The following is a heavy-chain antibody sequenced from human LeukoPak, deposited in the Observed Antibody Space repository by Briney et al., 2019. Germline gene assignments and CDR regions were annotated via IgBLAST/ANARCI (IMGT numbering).Heavy chain of an antibody. D-gene: IGHD3-22*01. CDR1: GFTFSSHS. V-gene: IGHV3-21*01. J-gene: IGHJ4*02. Sequence: GGSLRLSCAASGFTFSSHSMNWVRQAPGKGLEWVSSISSSSSYIYYADSVKGRFTISRDNAKNSLYLQMNSLRAEDTAVYYCARSHYDSSGYDIDYWGQGTLVTVSS. CDR3: ARSHYDSSGYDIDY. CDR2: ISSSSSYI.